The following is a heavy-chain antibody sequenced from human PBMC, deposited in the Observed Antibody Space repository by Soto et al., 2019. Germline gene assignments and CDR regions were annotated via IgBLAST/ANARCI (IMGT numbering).Heavy chain of an antibody. CDR3: AKDQVRWKYCTNGVCYTFDY. D-gene: IGHD2-8*01. Sequence: GGSLRLSCAASGFTFSSYAMSWVRQAPGKGLEWVSAISGSGGSTYYADSVKGRFTISRDNSKNTLYLQMNSLRAEDTAVYYCAKDQVRWKYCTNGVCYTFDYWGQGTLVTVSS. CDR2: ISGSGGST. CDR1: GFTFSSYA. V-gene: IGHV3-23*01. J-gene: IGHJ4*02.